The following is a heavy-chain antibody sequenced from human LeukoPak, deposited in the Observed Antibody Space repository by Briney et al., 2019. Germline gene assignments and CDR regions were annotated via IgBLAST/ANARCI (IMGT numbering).Heavy chain of an antibody. Sequence: SETLSLTCTVSGGSISSYDWSWIRQPAGKGLEWIGRIYTSGSTNYNPSLKSRVTMSVDTSKNQFSLKLSSVTAADTAVYYCARGIAAAGMFWFDPWGQGTLVTVSS. J-gene: IGHJ5*02. CDR2: IYTSGST. CDR1: GGSISSYD. V-gene: IGHV4-4*07. D-gene: IGHD6-13*01. CDR3: ARGIAAAGMFWFDP.